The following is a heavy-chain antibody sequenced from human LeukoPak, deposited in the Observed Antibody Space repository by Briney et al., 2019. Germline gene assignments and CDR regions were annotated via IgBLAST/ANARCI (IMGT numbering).Heavy chain of an antibody. J-gene: IGHJ4*02. D-gene: IGHD5-18*01. CDR1: GLTFSSYG. CDR3: AKDWSYGSYSPGY. Sequence: GGSLRLSCAASGLTFSSYGMYWVRQAPGKGLEWVAVISDDGSNKYYADSVKGRFTISRDNSKNTLYLQMNSPRAEDTAVYYCAKDWSYGSYSPGYWGQGTLVIVSA. V-gene: IGHV3-30*18. CDR2: ISDDGSNK.